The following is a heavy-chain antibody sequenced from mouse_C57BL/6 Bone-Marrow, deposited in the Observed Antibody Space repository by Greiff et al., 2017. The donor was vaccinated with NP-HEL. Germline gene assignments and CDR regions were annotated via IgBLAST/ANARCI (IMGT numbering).Heavy chain of an antibody. J-gene: IGHJ4*01. CDR2: IDPENGDT. CDR1: GFNIKDDY. D-gene: IGHD1-1*01. CDR3: TTSDYYGSSYDAMDY. V-gene: IGHV14-4*01. Sequence: VQLQQSGAELVRPGASVKLSCTASGFNIKDDYMHWVKQRPEQGLEWIGWIDPENGDTEYASKFQGKATITADTSSNTAYLQLSSLTSEDTAFYYCTTSDYYGSSYDAMDYWGQGTSVTVSS.